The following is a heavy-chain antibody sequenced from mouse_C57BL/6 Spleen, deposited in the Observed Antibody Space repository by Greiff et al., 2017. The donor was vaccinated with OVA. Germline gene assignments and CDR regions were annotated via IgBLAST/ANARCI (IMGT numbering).Heavy chain of an antibody. CDR1: GYTFTSYW. Sequence: QVQLQQPGAELVKPGASVKMSCKASGYTFTSYWITWVKQRPGQGLEWIGDIYPGSGSTNYNEKFKSKATLTVDTSSSTAYMQLSSLTSEDSAVYYCASRIYYDYDADYYYAMDYWGQGTSVTVSS. V-gene: IGHV1-55*01. D-gene: IGHD2-4*01. CDR2: IYPGSGST. CDR3: ASRIYYDYDADYYYAMDY. J-gene: IGHJ4*01.